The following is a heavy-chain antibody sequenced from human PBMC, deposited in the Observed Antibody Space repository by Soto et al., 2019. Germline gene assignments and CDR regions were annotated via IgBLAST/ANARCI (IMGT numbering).Heavy chain of an antibody. CDR1: GFTFSDYY. CDR3: ARKGPAGVVILTSDFQYLGV. CDR2: ISGMGTTK. Sequence: QVELVESGGGLVKPGGSLRLSCAASGFTFSDYYMSWIRQAPGKGLEWVAHISGMGTTKYHADALKGRFTISRVNAKNSLYLQMNRLGVDDTAVYYCARKGPAGVVILTSDFQYLGVWGEGATVTVSS. J-gene: IGHJ6*03. V-gene: IGHV3-11*01. D-gene: IGHD3-3*01.